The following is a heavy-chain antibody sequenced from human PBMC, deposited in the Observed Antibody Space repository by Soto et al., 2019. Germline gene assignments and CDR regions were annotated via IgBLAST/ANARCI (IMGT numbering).Heavy chain of an antibody. J-gene: IGHJ4*02. D-gene: IGHD3-3*01. CDR2: ARIKVNSYTT. V-gene: IGHV3-72*01. CDR3: ARLMGTIFGL. Sequence: EVQLVESGGGLVQPGGSLRLSCAASGASGFTFSDHHMDWVRQAPGKGLEWVGRARIKVNSYTTAHAASVKGRFTISSDDSKKSLYLQMNSLKTEDTAMYFCARLMGTIFGLWGQGTLVTVSS. CDR1: GFTFSDHH.